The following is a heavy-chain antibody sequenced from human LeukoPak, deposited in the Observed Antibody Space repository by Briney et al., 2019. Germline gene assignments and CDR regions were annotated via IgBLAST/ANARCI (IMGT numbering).Heavy chain of an antibody. D-gene: IGHD4/OR15-4a*01. J-gene: IGHJ5*02. V-gene: IGHV3-66*02. Sequence: GGSLRLSCVVSGFTVSTSYMVWVRQAPGKGLECVSLIWIDGTTHYADSVKGRFTISGDNSKNTLYLQMNSPRPEDTAVYYCAAKYGESWGQGTLVTVSS. CDR3: AAKYGES. CDR2: IWIDGTT. CDR1: GFTVSTSY.